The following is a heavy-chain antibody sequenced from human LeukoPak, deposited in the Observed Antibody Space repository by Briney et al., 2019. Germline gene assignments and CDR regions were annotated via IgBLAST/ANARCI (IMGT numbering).Heavy chain of an antibody. CDR1: GFTFSSYW. J-gene: IGHJ4*02. D-gene: IGHD2-15*01. CDR2: IKQDGSEK. CDR3: ATDTVVVVAATTPNDY. V-gene: IGHV3-7*01. Sequence: GGSLRLSCAASGFTFSSYWMSWVRQAPGKGLEWVVNIKQDGSEKYYVDSVKGRFTISRDNAKNSLYLQMNSLRAEDTAVYYCATDTVVVVAATTPNDYWGQGTLVTVSP.